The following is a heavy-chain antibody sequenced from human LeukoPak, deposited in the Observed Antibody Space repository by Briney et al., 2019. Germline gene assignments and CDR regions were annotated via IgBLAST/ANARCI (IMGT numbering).Heavy chain of an antibody. CDR3: ARGPDSSGYYYFDY. CDR2: IYHSGST. CDR1: GGSISSGDYY. D-gene: IGHD3-22*01. V-gene: IGHV4-30-4*01. Sequence: PSETLSLTCTVSGGSISSGDYYWSWIRQPPGKGLEWIGYIYHSGSTHFNPSLESRVTISVDTSKNQFSLKLSSVTAADTAVYFCARGPDSSGYYYFDYWGQGTLVTVSS. J-gene: IGHJ4*02.